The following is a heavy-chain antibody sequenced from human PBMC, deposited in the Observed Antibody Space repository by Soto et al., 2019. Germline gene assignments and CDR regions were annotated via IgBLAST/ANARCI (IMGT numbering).Heavy chain of an antibody. J-gene: IGHJ4*02. CDR1: GFSFSTYN. V-gene: IGHV3-21*01. D-gene: IGHD7-27*01. CDR3: VREDGLVGSNSAFDQ. Sequence: GGSLRLSCAASGFSFSTYNMNWVRQAPGQGLEWVSSINGRSNYKYYTDSVKGRFTISRDNPKNSLYLQMDSLRVEDTAVYYCVREDGLVGSNSAFDQWGQGTLVTVSS. CDR2: INGRSNYK.